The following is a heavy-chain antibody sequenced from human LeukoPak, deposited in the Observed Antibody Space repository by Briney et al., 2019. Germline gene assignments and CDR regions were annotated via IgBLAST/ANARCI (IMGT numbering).Heavy chain of an antibody. J-gene: IGHJ4*02. V-gene: IGHV4-31*03. D-gene: IGHD3-9*01. CDR3: ARAYYDILTGSALFGY. CDR1: GGSISSGGYY. CDR2: IYYSGST. Sequence: SETLSLTCTVSGGSISSGGYYWSWIRQHPGKGLEWIGYIYYSGSTYYNPSLKSRVTISVDTSKNQFSLKLSSVTTADTAVYYCARAYYDILTGSALFGYWGQGTLVTVSS.